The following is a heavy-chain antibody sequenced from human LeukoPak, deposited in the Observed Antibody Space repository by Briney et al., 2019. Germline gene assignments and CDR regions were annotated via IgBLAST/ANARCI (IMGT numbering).Heavy chain of an antibody. J-gene: IGHJ5*02. CDR3: ARGMYYDFWSGYLNTIDNWFDP. CDR1: GYTFTGYY. D-gene: IGHD3-3*01. V-gene: IGHV1-2*02. Sequence: ASVKVSCKASGYTFTGYYMHWVRQAPGQGLEWMGWINPNSGGTNYAQKFQGRVTMTRDTSISTAYMELSRLRSDDTAVYYCARGMYYDFWSGYLNTIDNWFDPWGQGTLVTVSS. CDR2: INPNSGGT.